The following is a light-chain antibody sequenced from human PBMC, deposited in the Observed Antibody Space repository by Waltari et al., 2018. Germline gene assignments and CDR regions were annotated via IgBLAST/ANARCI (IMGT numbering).Light chain of an antibody. CDR1: QSLTKRY. CDR2: GAS. CDR3: QQYGSSVLYT. Sequence: VLTQSPDTLSLSPGETATLSCRASQSLTKRYLAWYQQKPGQAPRLLIYGASSRAAGIPDRFSGSGSGTDFTLTITRLEPEDFAVYYCQQYGSSVLYTFGQGTKLEIK. J-gene: IGKJ2*01. V-gene: IGKV3-20*01.